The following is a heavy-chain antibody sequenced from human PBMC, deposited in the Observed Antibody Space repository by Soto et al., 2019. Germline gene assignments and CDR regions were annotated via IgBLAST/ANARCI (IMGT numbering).Heavy chain of an antibody. CDR1: GGSISSGDYY. Sequence: SETLSLTCTVSGGSISSGDYYWSWIRQHPGKGLEWIGYIYYSGSTYYNPSLKSRVTISVDTSKNQFSLKLSSVTAADTAVYYCARNRRGGFDYWGQGTLVTVSS. J-gene: IGHJ4*02. V-gene: IGHV4-31*03. CDR2: IYYSGST. CDR3: ARNRRGGFDY. D-gene: IGHD3-16*01.